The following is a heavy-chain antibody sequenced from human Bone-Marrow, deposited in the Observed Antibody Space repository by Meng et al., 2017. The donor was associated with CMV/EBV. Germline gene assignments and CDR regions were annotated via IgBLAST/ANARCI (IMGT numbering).Heavy chain of an antibody. CDR3: ARGEYQLPLFKWFDP. Sequence: SGGTFSSYAISWVRQAPGQGLEWMGGIIPILGIANYAQKFLGRVTITADKSTSTAYMELSSLRSEDTAVYYCARGEYQLPLFKWFDPWGQGTLVTVSS. V-gene: IGHV1-69*10. CDR2: IIPILGIA. J-gene: IGHJ5*02. CDR1: GGTFSSYA. D-gene: IGHD2-2*01.